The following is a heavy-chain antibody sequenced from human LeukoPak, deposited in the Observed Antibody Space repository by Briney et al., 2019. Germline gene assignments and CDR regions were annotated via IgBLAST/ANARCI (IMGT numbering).Heavy chain of an antibody. D-gene: IGHD1-1*01. V-gene: IGHV3-48*03. Sequence: PGGSLRLSCAASGFTFSSYEMNWVRQAPGKGLEWVSYINSGGSTIYYADSVKGRFTISRDNAKNSLYLQVNSLRAEDTAVYYCARDLGTPGTNFDHWGQGTLVTVSS. CDR2: INSGGSTI. CDR1: GFTFSSYE. J-gene: IGHJ4*02. CDR3: ARDLGTPGTNFDH.